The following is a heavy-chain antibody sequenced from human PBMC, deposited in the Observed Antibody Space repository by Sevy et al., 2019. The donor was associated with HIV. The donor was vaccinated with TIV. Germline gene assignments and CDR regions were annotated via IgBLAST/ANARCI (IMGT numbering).Heavy chain of an antibody. CDR1: GYNFY. Sequence: ASVKVSCKASGYNFYIHWVRQAPGQGLEGRGGVTPNSGATSYAQKLQDRVAMTMDTSINTAYMELSGLKSDDTAIYYCAGQSLGWYNWFDPWGQGTLVTVSS. CDR2: VTPNSGAT. J-gene: IGHJ5*02. V-gene: IGHV1-2*02. CDR3: AGQSLGWYNWFDP. D-gene: IGHD6-19*01.